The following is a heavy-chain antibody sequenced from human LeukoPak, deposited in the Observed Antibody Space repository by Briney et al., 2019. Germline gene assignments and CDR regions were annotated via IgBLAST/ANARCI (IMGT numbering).Heavy chain of an antibody. D-gene: IGHD6-13*01. CDR3: ARRLAVTGRYYFDY. CDR2: IYYSGTT. J-gene: IGHJ4*02. CDR1: GGSVSSDNYY. V-gene: IGHV4-61*01. Sequence: SETLSLTCIVSGGSVSSDNYYWNWIRQPPGKGLEWIGYIYYSGTTNYNPSLKSRVTMSVDTSKNQFSLRLNSVTAADTAVYYCARRLAVTGRYYFDYWGPGTLVTVSS.